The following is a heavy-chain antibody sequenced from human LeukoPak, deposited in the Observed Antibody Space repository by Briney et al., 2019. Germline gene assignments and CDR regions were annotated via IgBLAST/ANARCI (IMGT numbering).Heavy chain of an antibody. CDR2: INPNSGGT. D-gene: IGHD1-1*01. V-gene: IGHV1-2*02. CDR1: GYTSTGYY. CDR3: ARVRGDLERRKRFDP. Sequence: ASVKVSCKASGYTSTGYYMHWVRQAPGQGLEWMGWINPNSGGTNYAQKFQGRVTMTRDTSISTAYMELSRLRSDDTAVYYCARVRGDLERRKRFDPWGQGTLVTVSS. J-gene: IGHJ5*02.